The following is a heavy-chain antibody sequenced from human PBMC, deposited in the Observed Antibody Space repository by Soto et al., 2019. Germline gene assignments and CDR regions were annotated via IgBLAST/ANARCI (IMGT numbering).Heavy chain of an antibody. CDR2: INSDGSTI. Sequence: EVQLVESGGGLVQPGGSLRLSCAVSGFTFRNYWMHWVRQAPGKGLVWVSRINSDGSTISYADSVKGRFTISRDNAKNTLYLQMNSLRAEDTAVYYCARDIMVRGVVYYSYYYGMDVWGQGTTDTVSS. V-gene: IGHV3-74*01. CDR1: GFTFRNYW. CDR3: ARDIMVRGVVYYSYYYGMDV. J-gene: IGHJ6*02. D-gene: IGHD3-10*01.